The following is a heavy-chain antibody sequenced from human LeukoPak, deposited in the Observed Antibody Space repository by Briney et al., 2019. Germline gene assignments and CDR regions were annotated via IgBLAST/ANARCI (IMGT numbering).Heavy chain of an antibody. CDR2: IYYSGST. CDR3: ARIWFGELSYFDY. V-gene: IGHV4-31*03. J-gene: IGHJ4*02. CDR1: GGSISSGGYY. D-gene: IGHD3-10*01. Sequence: SETLSLTCTVSGGSISSGGYYWSWIRQHPGKGLEWIGYIYYSGSTYYNPSLKSRVTISVDTSKNQFSLKLSSVTAADTAVYYCARIWFGELSYFDYWGQGTLVTVS.